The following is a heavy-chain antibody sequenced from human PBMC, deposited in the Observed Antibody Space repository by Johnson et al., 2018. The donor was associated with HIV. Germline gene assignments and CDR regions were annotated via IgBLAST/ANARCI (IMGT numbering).Heavy chain of an antibody. J-gene: IGHJ3*02. CDR1: GFTVSSNY. CDR3: ARAPGFSRAFDI. V-gene: IGHV3-66*01. CDR2: IYSGGDT. Sequence: VQLVESGGGLVQPGGSLRLSCAVSGFTVSSNYITWVRQAPGKGLEWISVIYSGGDTYYADSVKGRFNISRDDSKNTLYLQMNRLTAEDTAVYYCARAPGFSRAFDIWGQGTMVTVSS. D-gene: IGHD3-10*01.